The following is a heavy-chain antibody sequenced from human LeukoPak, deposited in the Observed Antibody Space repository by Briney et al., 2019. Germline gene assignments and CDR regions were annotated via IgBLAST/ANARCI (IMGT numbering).Heavy chain of an antibody. CDR2: ISGSGGST. Sequence: GGSLRLSCAASGFAFSSYAMSWVRQAPGKGLEWVSAISGSGGSTYYADSVKGRFTISRDNSKNTLYLQMNSLRAEDTAVYYCAKLDLHDYYGSGSYYSSSGYFDYWGQGTLVTVSS. D-gene: IGHD3-10*01. CDR1: GFAFSSYA. CDR3: AKLDLHDYYGSGSYYSSSGYFDY. J-gene: IGHJ4*02. V-gene: IGHV3-23*01.